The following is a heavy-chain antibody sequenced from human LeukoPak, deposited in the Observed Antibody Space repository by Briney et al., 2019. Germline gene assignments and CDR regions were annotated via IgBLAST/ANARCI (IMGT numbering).Heavy chain of an antibody. J-gene: IGHJ6*04. D-gene: IGHD3-10*01. V-gene: IGHV1-18*04. CDR3: AGETYYYGSGNLRYYYYGMDV. CDR1: GYTFTSYG. CDR2: ISAYNGNT. Sequence: ASVKVSCKASGYTFTSYGISWVRQAPGQGLEWMGWISAYNGNTNYAQKLQGRVTMTTDTSTSTAYMELRSLRSDDTAVYYCAGETYYYGSGNLRYYYYGMDVWGKGTTVTVSS.